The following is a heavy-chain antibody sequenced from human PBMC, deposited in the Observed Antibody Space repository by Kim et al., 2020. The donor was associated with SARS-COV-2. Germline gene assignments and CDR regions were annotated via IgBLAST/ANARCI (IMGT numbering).Heavy chain of an antibody. CDR3: ARRGYSGGSFDY. CDR1: GGSFSGYY. D-gene: IGHD2-15*01. CDR2: INHSGST. V-gene: IGHV4-34*01. J-gene: IGHJ4*02. Sequence: SETLSLTCAVYGGSFSGYYWSWIRQPPGKGLEWIGEINHSGSTNYTPTLKSRVTISVDTSKNQFSLKLSSVTAADTAVYYCARRGYSGGSFDYWGQGTLVTVSS.